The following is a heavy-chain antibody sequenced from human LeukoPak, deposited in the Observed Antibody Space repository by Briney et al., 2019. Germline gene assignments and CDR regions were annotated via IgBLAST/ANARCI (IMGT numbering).Heavy chain of an antibody. CDR1: GGSFSSYY. Sequence: SETLSLTCTVSGGSFSSYYWSWIRQPPGKGLDWIANIYSTGNTNYNPSLRSRVTISVDTSKNQISLRLRFVTAADTAVYYCARSQLLPLDAFDIWGQGTMVTVSS. CDR2: IYSTGNT. CDR3: ARSQLLPLDAFDI. V-gene: IGHV4-59*01. D-gene: IGHD2-2*01. J-gene: IGHJ3*02.